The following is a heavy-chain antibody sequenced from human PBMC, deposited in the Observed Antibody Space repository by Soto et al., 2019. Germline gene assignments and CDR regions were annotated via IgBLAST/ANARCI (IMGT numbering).Heavy chain of an antibody. CDR2: IYFSGST. V-gene: IGHV4-31*03. CDR3: ARDRKAVAGTYDY. Sequence: QVQLQESGPGLVKPTQTLSLTCTVSGGSISSGGYYWSWIRQHPGKGLEWIGYIYFSGSTYYNPSLKSRVTISVDTSKNQFSLKLSSVTAADTAVYYCARDRKAVAGTYDYRGQGTLVTVSS. J-gene: IGHJ4*02. CDR1: GGSISSGGYY. D-gene: IGHD6-19*01.